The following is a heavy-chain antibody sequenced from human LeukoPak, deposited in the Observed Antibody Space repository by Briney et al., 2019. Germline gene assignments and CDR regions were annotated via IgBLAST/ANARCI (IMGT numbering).Heavy chain of an antibody. D-gene: IGHD2/OR15-2a*01. CDR1: GGSVSSGGYS. V-gene: IGHV4-61*08. CDR3: ALRRLTSSQIIEDNWFDP. CDR2: IYYSGST. J-gene: IGHJ5*02. Sequence: SETLSLTCTVSGGSVSSGGYSWNWIRRPPGKTLEWIGYIYYSGSTNYNPSLKSRVTISVDTSKNQFSLKLTSVTAADTAVYYCALRRLTSSQIIEDNWFDPWGQGTLVTVSS.